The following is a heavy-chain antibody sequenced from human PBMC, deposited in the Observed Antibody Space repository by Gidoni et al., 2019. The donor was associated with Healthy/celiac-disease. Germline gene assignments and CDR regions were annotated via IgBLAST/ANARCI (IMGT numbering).Heavy chain of an antibody. CDR1: GGSISSSNW. J-gene: IGHJ2*01. CDR3: ARRYNWNYRHRYFDL. CDR2: IYHSGST. D-gene: IGHD1-7*01. Sequence: QVQLQESGPGRVKPSGTLPLTCAVSGGSISSSNWWSWVRQPPGKGLEWIGEIYHSGSTTYNPSLKSRVTISVDKSKNQFSLKLSSVTAADTAVYYCARRYNWNYRHRYFDLWGRGTLVTVSS. V-gene: IGHV4-4*02.